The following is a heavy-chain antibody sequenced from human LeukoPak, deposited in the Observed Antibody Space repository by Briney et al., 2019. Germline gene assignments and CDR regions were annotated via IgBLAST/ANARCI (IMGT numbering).Heavy chain of an antibody. CDR3: ARVVAVTGTPVYYMDV. CDR1: GYTFTGYY. Sequence: ASVKVSCKASGYTFTGYYMHWVRQAPGQGLEWMGWINPNSGGTNYAQKFQGRVTMTRDTSISTAYMDLNRLRSDDTAVYYCARVVAVTGTPVYYMDVWGKGTTVTASS. J-gene: IGHJ6*03. D-gene: IGHD6-19*01. CDR2: INPNSGGT. V-gene: IGHV1-2*02.